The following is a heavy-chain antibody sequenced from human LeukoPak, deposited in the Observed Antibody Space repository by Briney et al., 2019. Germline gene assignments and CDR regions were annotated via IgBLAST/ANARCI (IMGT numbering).Heavy chain of an antibody. J-gene: IGHJ4*02. V-gene: IGHV1-2*02. D-gene: IGHD1-26*01. CDR1: GYTFTGYY. CDR3: ARVFGRQLPDY. Sequence: ASVKVSCKASGYTFTGYYMHWVRQAPGQGLEWMGWINPNSGGTEYTQKFQGRVTMTRDTSITTAYMDLSRLRSDDTAVYYCARVFGRQLPDYWGQGTLVTVSS. CDR2: INPNSGGT.